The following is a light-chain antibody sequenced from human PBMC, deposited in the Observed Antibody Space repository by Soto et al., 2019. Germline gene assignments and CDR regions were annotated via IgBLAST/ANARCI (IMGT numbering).Light chain of an antibody. V-gene: IGLV2-14*01. CDR1: SSDVGGYDY. J-gene: IGLJ1*01. CDR2: EVS. Sequence: QSALTQPASVSGSPGQSITLSCTGTSSDVGGYDYVSWYQQHPGKAPKLMIYEVSHRPSGVSNRFSGSKSDNTASLTISGLXADDEAYYYCSSYTSSSTPHVFGTGTKVTVL. CDR3: SSYTSSSTPHV.